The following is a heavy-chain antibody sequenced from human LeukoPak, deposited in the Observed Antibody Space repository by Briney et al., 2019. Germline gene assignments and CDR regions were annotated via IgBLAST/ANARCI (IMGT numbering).Heavy chain of an antibody. CDR1: GGSFSGYY. Sequence: PSETLSLTCAGYGGSFSGYYWSWIRQPPGKGLEWIGEINHSGSTNYNPSLKSRVTISVDTSKNQFSLKLSSVTAADTAVYYCARVLTPGYGYGYDYWGQGTLVTVSS. J-gene: IGHJ4*02. CDR3: ARVLTPGYGYGYDY. CDR2: INHSGST. D-gene: IGHD5-18*01. V-gene: IGHV4-34*01.